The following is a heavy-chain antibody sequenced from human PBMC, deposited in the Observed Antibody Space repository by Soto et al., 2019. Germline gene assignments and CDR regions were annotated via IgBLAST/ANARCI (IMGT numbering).Heavy chain of an antibody. J-gene: IGHJ5*02. CDR1: GGSISGSSYY. V-gene: IGHV4-39*01. Sequence: QVQLQESGPGLVKPSETLSLTCTVSGGSISGSSYYWGWIRQPPGKGLEWIGSIHYTETTYYNPSRTSRCTTSVATSKNKLFPKLSAVTAADTAVYYCARPHCRSSNCPNWFDPWGQGTLVTVSS. CDR2: IHYTETT. D-gene: IGHD2-2*01. CDR3: ARPHCRSSNCPNWFDP.